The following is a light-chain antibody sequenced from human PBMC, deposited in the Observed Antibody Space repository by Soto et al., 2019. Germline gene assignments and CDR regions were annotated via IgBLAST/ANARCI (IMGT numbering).Light chain of an antibody. CDR2: GAS. J-gene: IGKJ1*01. Sequence: EIVMTQSPATLSVSPGERATLSCRASQSVSSNLAWYQQKPGQAPRLLIYGASTRATGIPARFSGSGSGTEFTLTISSLQSEDFPVYYCQQYNNWPPMAFGQGTKVEIK. CDR1: QSVSSN. CDR3: QQYNNWPPMA. V-gene: IGKV3-15*01.